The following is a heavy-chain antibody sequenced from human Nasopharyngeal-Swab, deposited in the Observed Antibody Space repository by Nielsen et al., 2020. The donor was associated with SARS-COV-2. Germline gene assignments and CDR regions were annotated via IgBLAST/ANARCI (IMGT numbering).Heavy chain of an antibody. CDR2: IYRLGGT. V-gene: IGHV4-31*03. J-gene: IGHJ4*02. D-gene: IGHD1-1*01. Sequence: SETLSLTCTVSGGSISSGDYYWSWIRQLPGKGLEWIGYIYRLGGTSYNSSLKSRVTISLDASNNQFSLRLSSVTAADTAMFYCARGTPFDYWGQGILVTVSS. CDR3: ARGTPFDY. CDR1: GGSISSGDYY.